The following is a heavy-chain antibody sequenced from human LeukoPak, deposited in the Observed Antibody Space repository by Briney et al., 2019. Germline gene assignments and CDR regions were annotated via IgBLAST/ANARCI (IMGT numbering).Heavy chain of an antibody. CDR2: IYYSGST. V-gene: IGHV4-31*03. Sequence: PSETLSLTCTVSGGSISSGGYYWSWIRRHSGKGLEWIGYIYYSGSTYYNPSLKSRVTISVDTSKNQFSLKLSSVTAADTAVYYCARDGGWHFDYWGQGTLVTVSS. D-gene: IGHD6-19*01. J-gene: IGHJ4*02. CDR1: GGSISSGGYY. CDR3: ARDGGWHFDY.